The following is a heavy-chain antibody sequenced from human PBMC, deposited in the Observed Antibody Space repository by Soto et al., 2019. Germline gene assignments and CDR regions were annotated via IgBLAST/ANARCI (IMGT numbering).Heavy chain of an antibody. CDR2: INSDGSST. J-gene: IGHJ6*02. Sequence: PGGSLRLSCAASGFTFSSYWMHWVRQAPGKGLVWVSRINSDGSSTSYADSVKGRFTISRDNAKNTLYLQMNSLRAEDTAVYYCARGGEYSYGFYYYGMDVWGQGTTVTVSS. V-gene: IGHV3-74*01. D-gene: IGHD5-18*01. CDR3: ARGGEYSYGFYYYGMDV. CDR1: GFTFSSYW.